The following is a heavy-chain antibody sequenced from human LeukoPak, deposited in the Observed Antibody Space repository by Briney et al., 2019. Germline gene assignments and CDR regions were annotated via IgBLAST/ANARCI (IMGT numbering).Heavy chain of an antibody. J-gene: IGHJ4*02. CDR1: GFTFSSYA. CDR2: ISYDGSNK. CDR3: ARDGRGIAARHVDY. V-gene: IGHV3-30-3*01. Sequence: GRSLRLSCAASGFTFSSYAMHWVRQAPGKGLEWVAVISYDGSNKYYADSVKGRFTISRDNSKNTLYLQMNSLRAEDTAVYYCARDGRGIAARHVDYWGQGTLVTVSS. D-gene: IGHD6-6*01.